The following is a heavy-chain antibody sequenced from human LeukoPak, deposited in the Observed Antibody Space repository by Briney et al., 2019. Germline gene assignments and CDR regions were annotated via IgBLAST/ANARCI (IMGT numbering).Heavy chain of an antibody. D-gene: IGHD6-13*01. CDR2: ISSSSSYI. CDR1: GFTFSSYS. V-gene: IGHV3-21*01. Sequence: PGGSLRLSCAASGFTFSSYSMNWVRQAPGKGLEWVSSISSSSSYIYYADSVKGRFTISRDNAKNSLYLQMNSLRAEDTAVYYCARDLLAAAGMGSTDYWGQGTLVTVSS. CDR3: ARDLLAAAGMGSTDY. J-gene: IGHJ4*02.